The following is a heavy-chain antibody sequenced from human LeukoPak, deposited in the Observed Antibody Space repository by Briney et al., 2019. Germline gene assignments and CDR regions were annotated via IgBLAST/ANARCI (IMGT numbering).Heavy chain of an antibody. J-gene: IGHJ4*02. D-gene: IGHD3-22*01. CDR3: ARISYYYDSSGGLDY. CDR1: GYIFSSYA. V-gene: IGHV1-3*04. Sequence: ASVKHSCMASGYIFSSYAMHWVRQAPGQRLEWMGWINTGNGNTKYSQKFQGRVTITRDTSASTAYMELSSLRSEDTAVYYCARISYYYDSSGGLDYWGQGTLVTVSS. CDR2: INTGNGNT.